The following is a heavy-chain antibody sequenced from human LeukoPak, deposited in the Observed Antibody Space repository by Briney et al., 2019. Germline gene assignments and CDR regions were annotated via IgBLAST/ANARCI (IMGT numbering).Heavy chain of an antibody. CDR2: INGDGSST. CDR1: GFTFSSYW. D-gene: IGHD6-13*01. CDR3: AKDTKWSSSSWDAFDI. Sequence: QTGGSLRLSCAASGFTFSSYWMHWVRQAPGKGLVWVSRINGDGSSTYYADSVKGRFTISRDNSKNTLYLQMNSLRAEDTAVYYCAKDTKWSSSSWDAFDIWGQGTMVTVSS. J-gene: IGHJ3*02. V-gene: IGHV3-74*01.